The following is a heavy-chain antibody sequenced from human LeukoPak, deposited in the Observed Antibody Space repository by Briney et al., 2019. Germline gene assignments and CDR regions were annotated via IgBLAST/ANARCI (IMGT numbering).Heavy chain of an antibody. CDR3: NTDYGSGSYHYFNY. Sequence: PGGSLRLSCAASGFIFSSYSMNWVRQAPGKGLEWVGRIKSKTDGGTTDYAAPVKGRFTISRDDSKNTLYLQMNSLKTEDTAVYYCNTDYGSGSYHYFNYWGQGALVTVSS. CDR1: GFIFSSYS. D-gene: IGHD3-10*01. CDR2: IKSKTDGGTT. J-gene: IGHJ4*02. V-gene: IGHV3-15*01.